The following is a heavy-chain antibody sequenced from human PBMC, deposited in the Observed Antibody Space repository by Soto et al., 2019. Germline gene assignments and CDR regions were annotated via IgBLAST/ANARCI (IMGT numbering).Heavy chain of an antibody. CDR2: IVVGSGNT. CDR1: GFTFTSSA. D-gene: IGHD5-18*01. V-gene: IGHV1-58*01. CDR3: AAPSGGYSYAFDI. J-gene: IGHJ3*02. Sequence: SVKVSCKASGFTFTSSAVQWVRQARGQRLEWIGWIVVGSGNTNYAQKFQERVTITRDMSTSTAYMELSSLRSEDTAVYYCAAPSGGYSYAFDIWGQGTMVTVPS.